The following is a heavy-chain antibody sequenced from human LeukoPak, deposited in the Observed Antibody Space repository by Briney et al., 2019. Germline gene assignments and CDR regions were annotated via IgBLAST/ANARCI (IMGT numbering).Heavy chain of an antibody. CDR2: VNHSGTT. CDR1: GGSFSGYF. Sequence: MTSETLSLTCAVYGGSFSGYFWTWIRQTPGKGLEWIGEVNHSGTTNYNPSLKSRVNISVDPSKNQFALSLTSLTAADSAVYYCARALGRLSLIGVTPQVRYPFHFDYWGQGSLVAVSS. V-gene: IGHV4-34*01. J-gene: IGHJ4*02. D-gene: IGHD2-21*01. CDR3: ARALGRLSLIGVTPQVRYPFHFDY.